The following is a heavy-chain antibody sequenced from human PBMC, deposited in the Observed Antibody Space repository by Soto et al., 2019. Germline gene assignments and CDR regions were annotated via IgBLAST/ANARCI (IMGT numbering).Heavy chain of an antibody. J-gene: IGHJ3*02. Sequence: PSETLSLTCTVSGGSISSYYWSWIRQPPGKGLEWVSVIYSGGSTYYADSVKGRFTISRDNSKNTLYLQMNSLRAEDTAVYYCARDHQRDDAFDIWGQRTMVTVSS. CDR3: ARDHQRDDAFDI. V-gene: IGHV3-66*01. D-gene: IGHD2-2*01. CDR1: GGSISSYY. CDR2: IYSGGST.